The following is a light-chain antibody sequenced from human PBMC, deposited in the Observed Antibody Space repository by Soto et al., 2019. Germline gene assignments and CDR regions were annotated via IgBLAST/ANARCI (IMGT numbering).Light chain of an antibody. V-gene: IGKV1-12*01. J-gene: IGKJ2*01. Sequence: DLQMTQSPSSVSASVGERVTISCRASQGISSWLAWYQQKPGKAPRLLIYAASGLQIGVPPRFSGNGTRTDFTLTNNSLQPEDVANYHCQQTSSFPHTFGQGTKLEIK. CDR3: QQTSSFPHT. CDR1: QGISSW. CDR2: AAS.